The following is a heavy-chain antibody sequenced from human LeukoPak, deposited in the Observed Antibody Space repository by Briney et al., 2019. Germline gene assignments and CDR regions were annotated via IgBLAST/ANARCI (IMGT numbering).Heavy chain of an antibody. J-gene: IGHJ4*02. CDR3: ASLPYCSGGSCYPH. Sequence: EASVKVSCEASGGTFSSYAISWVRQAPGQGLEWMGRIIPILGIANYAQKFQGRVTITADKSTSTAYMELSSLRSEDTAVYYCASLPYCSGGSCYPHWGQGTLVTVSS. CDR2: IIPILGIA. V-gene: IGHV1-69*04. CDR1: GGTFSSYA. D-gene: IGHD2-15*01.